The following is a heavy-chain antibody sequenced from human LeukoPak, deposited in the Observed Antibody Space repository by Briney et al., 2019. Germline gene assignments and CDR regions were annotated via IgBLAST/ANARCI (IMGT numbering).Heavy chain of an antibody. CDR2: INPGDSET. J-gene: IGHJ4*02. CDR3: ARQYYDSSGYYYGFDY. D-gene: IGHD3-22*01. CDR1: GYSFTSNW. V-gene: IGHV5-51*01. Sequence: GESLKISCKGSGYSFTSNWIGWVRQMPGKGLEWMGIINPGDSETKYSPSFQGQVTISADKSISTAYLQWSSLKASDTAMYYCARQYYDSSGYYYGFDYWGQGTLVTVSS.